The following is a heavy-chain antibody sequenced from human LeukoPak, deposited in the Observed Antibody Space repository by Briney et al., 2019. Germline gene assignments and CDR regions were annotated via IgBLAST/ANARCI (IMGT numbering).Heavy chain of an antibody. Sequence: HPGTSLRLSCAASGFTFTDYGMHWVRQAPGKGLEWVAVISYDGSNKYYADSVKGRFTISRDNSKNTLYLQMNSLKAEDTAVYYCAKDPQTLMLHPIDIWGQGTMVTVSS. CDR1: GFTFTDYG. CDR3: AKDPQTLMLHPIDI. D-gene: IGHD3-16*01. V-gene: IGHV3-30*18. CDR2: ISYDGSNK. J-gene: IGHJ3*02.